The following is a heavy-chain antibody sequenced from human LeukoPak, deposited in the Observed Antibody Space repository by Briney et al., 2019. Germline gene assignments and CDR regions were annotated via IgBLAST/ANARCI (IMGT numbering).Heavy chain of an antibody. CDR3: AKGRDYKDRSGYPA. CDR1: GFTFTNYG. J-gene: IGHJ5*02. Sequence: GGSLRLSCAAPGFTFTNYGMHWVRQAPGKGLEWVAFIGYDGSNKYYADSVKGRFTVSRDKSKNTLYLQMNSLRTEDTAVHYCAKGRDYKDRSGYPAWGQGTLVTISS. V-gene: IGHV3-30*02. D-gene: IGHD3-22*01. CDR2: IGYDGSNK.